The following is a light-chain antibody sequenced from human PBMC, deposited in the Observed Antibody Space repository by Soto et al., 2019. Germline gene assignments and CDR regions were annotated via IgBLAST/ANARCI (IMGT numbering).Light chain of an antibody. CDR3: QQYGSF. J-gene: IGKJ5*01. V-gene: IGKV3-20*01. CDR2: GAS. CDR1: QSVSSSY. Sequence: EIVFTQSPRTLSLSPEERATLSCRASQSVSSSYLAWYQQKPGQAPRLLIYGASSRATGIPDRFSGSGSGTDFTLTISRLEPEDFAVYYCQQYGSFFGQGTRLEIK.